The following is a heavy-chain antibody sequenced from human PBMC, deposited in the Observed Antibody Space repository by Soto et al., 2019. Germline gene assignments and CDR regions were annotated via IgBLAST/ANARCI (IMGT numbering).Heavy chain of an antibody. D-gene: IGHD3-10*01. V-gene: IGHV3-30-3*01. CDR1: GFTFSSYA. J-gene: IGHJ4*02. CDR3: ARVFAADYYGSGSTMV. CDR2: ISYDGSNK. Sequence: GGSLRLSCAACGFTFSSYAMHWVRQAPGKGLEWVAVISYDGSNKYYADSVKGRFTISRDNSKNTLYLQMNSLRAEDTAVYYCARVFAADYYGSGSTMVWGRGTLVTVSS.